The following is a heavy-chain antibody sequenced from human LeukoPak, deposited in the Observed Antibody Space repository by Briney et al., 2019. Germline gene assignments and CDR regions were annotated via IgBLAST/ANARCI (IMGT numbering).Heavy chain of an antibody. J-gene: IGHJ4*02. Sequence: GGSLRLSCAASGFTFSSYSMNWVRQAPGKGLEWVSYISSSSSSTIYYADSVKGRFTISRDNAKNSLYLQMNSLRAEDTAVYYCASGTGGGNPFDYWGQGTLVTVSP. D-gene: IGHD4-23*01. CDR1: GFTFSSYS. CDR2: ISSSSSSTI. CDR3: ASGTGGGNPFDY. V-gene: IGHV3-48*01.